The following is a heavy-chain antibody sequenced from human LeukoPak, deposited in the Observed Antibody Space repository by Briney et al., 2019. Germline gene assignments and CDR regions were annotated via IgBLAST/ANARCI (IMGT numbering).Heavy chain of an antibody. J-gene: IGHJ4*02. CDR1: GGTFNSYG. V-gene: IGHV1-69*10. CDR2: IIPILGTA. D-gene: IGHD1-26*01. Sequence: SVKVSCKASGGTFNSYGIIWVRQAPGQGLEWVGGIIPILGTANYAQKFQGRVTITADKSTSTAYMELSSLRSEDTAVYYCAVLSIVGATNIDYWGQGTLVTVSS. CDR3: AVLSIVGATNIDY.